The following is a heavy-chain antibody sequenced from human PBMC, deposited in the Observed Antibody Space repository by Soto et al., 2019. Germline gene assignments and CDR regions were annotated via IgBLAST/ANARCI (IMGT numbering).Heavy chain of an antibody. D-gene: IGHD6-13*01. CDR1: GYSFTSYW. Sequence: PGESLKISCKGSGYSFTSYWINCVRQMAVKGLEWMGIIYPGDSDTRYSPAFQGQVTMSADKSNNTAYLQWRSLKASDTAVYYCATHHGSPGSYFGMDVWGQGTTVTVS. J-gene: IGHJ6*02. CDR2: IYPGDSDT. V-gene: IGHV5-51*01. CDR3: ATHHGSPGSYFGMDV.